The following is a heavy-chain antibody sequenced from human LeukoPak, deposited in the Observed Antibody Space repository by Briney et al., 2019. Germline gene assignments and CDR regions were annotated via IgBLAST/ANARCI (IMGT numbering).Heavy chain of an antibody. CDR2: IYYSGST. CDR3: ARGTQLWLPTNWSDP. V-gene: IGHV4-39*07. J-gene: IGHJ5*02. Sequence: SETLSLTCTVSGGSISSSSYYWGWIRQPPGKGLEWIGSIYYSGSTYYNPSLKSRVTISVDTSKNQFSLKLSSVTAADTAVYYCARGTQLWLPTNWSDPWGQGTLVTVSS. D-gene: IGHD5-18*01. CDR1: GGSISSSSYY.